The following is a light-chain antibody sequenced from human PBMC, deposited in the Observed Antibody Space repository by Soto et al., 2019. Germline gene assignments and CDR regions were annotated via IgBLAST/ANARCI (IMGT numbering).Light chain of an antibody. Sequence: EMVLTQSPGTLSLSPRERATLSCRTSQSVSSSYLAWYQQKPGQAPRPLIYGASSRAIGIPDRFSGSGAGTDFTLTISRLEPEDFAVYDGQQYGSSPWTVGQGTKVEIK. J-gene: IGKJ1*01. CDR3: QQYGSSPWT. CDR1: QSVSSSY. CDR2: GAS. V-gene: IGKV3-20*01.